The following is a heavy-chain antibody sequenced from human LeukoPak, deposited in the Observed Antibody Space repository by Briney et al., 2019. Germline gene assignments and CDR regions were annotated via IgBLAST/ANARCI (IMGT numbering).Heavy chain of an antibody. CDR2: INHSGST. CDR1: GGSFSGYY. D-gene: IGHD1-14*01. Sequence: SETLSLTCAVYGGSFSGYYWSWIRQPPGKGLEWIGEINHSGSTNYNPSLKSRVTISVDTSKNQFSLKLSSVTAADTAVYCCARGRNLFDYWGQGTLVTVSS. J-gene: IGHJ4*02. V-gene: IGHV4-34*01. CDR3: ARGRNLFDY.